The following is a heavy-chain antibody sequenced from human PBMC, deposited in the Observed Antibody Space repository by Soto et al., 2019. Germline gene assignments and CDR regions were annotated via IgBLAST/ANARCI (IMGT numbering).Heavy chain of an antibody. CDR2: ISAYNGNT. Sequence: QVQLVQSGAEVKKPGASVKVSCKASGYTFTNYAFSWVRQAPGQGLEWMGWISAYNGNTNYPQKLQGRVTMTTDTSTSTAYMELRSPTSDDTAVYYCASDLAAAGPFDCWGQGTLVTVSS. CDR1: GYTFTNYA. V-gene: IGHV1-18*01. D-gene: IGHD6-13*01. CDR3: ASDLAAAGPFDC. J-gene: IGHJ4*02.